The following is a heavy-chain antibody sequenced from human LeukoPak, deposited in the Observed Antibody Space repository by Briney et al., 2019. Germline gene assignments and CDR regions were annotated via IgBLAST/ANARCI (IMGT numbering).Heavy chain of an antibody. Sequence: PGGSLRLSCVASGFSFNTYAMNWVRQAPGKGLEWISYISVGGSDEDYADSVKGRFSVSRDNAKNSLFLQMNSLRVGDTAVYYCARDVGFNNGWPAWGQGTLVTVSS. CDR3: ARDVGFNNGWPA. CDR2: ISVGGSDE. V-gene: IGHV3-48*03. CDR1: GFSFNTYA. D-gene: IGHD6-19*01. J-gene: IGHJ5*02.